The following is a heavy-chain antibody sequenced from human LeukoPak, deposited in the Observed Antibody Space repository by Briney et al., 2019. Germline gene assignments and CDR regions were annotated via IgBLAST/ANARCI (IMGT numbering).Heavy chain of an antibody. Sequence: GGSLRLSCAASGLTLSASAIHWVRQASGKGLEWVAKIKQDGSEKYYVDSVKGRFTISRDNAKNSLYLQMNSLGAEDTAVYYCARRGTSSSWAHFDYWGQGTLVTVSS. CDR2: IKQDGSEK. CDR1: GLTLSASA. J-gene: IGHJ4*02. D-gene: IGHD6-13*01. CDR3: ARRGTSSSWAHFDY. V-gene: IGHV3-7*05.